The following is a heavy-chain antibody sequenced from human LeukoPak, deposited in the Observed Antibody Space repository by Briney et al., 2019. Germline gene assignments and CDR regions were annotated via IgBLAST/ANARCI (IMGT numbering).Heavy chain of an antibody. D-gene: IGHD2-2*01. Sequence: GASLRLSCAASGFTFSSYAMHWVRQAPGKGLEYVSAISSNGGSTYYANSVKGRFTISRDNSKNTLYLQMGSLRAEDMAVYYCASSEGYCSSTSCLGPYAFDIWGQGTMVTVSS. CDR1: GFTFSSYA. CDR3: ASSEGYCSSTSCLGPYAFDI. J-gene: IGHJ3*02. V-gene: IGHV3-64*01. CDR2: ISSNGGST.